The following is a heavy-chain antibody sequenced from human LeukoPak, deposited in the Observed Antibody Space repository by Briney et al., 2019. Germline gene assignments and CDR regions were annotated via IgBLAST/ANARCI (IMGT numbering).Heavy chain of an antibody. V-gene: IGHV3-23*01. CDR1: GFTFSSYA. CDR2: ISGSGGST. D-gene: IGHD3-22*01. Sequence: AGGSLRLSCAASGFTFSSYAMSWVRQAPGKGLEWVSAISGSGGSTYYADFVKGRFTISRDNSKNTLYLQMNSLRAEDTAVYYCAKSGYDSSGYLDYWGQGTLVTVSS. CDR3: AKSGYDSSGYLDY. J-gene: IGHJ4*02.